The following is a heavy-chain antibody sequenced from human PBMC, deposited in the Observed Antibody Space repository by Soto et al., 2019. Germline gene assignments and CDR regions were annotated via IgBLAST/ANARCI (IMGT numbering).Heavy chain of an antibody. D-gene: IGHD6-13*01. V-gene: IGHV1-69*02. CDR1: GGTFSSYT. CDR3: ARGIGGSSWYVRGFDP. CDR2: IIPILGIA. Sequence: QVQLVQSGAEVKKPGSSVKVSCKASGGTFSSYTISWVRQAPGQGLEWMGRIIPILGIANYAQKFQGRVTITADKSTSTAYTELSSLRSEDTAVYYCARGIGGSSWYVRGFDPWGQGTLVTVSS. J-gene: IGHJ5*02.